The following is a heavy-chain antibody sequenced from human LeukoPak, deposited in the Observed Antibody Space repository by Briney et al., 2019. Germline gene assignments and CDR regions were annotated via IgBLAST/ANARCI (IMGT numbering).Heavy chain of an antibody. J-gene: IGHJ4*02. CDR1: GYTFTTYG. CDR3: ARYGLGRTTKSFDY. D-gene: IGHD1-1*01. V-gene: IGHV1-18*01. Sequence: ASVKVSCKASGYTFTTYGITWVRQAPGQGLEWMGWISTYNGNTNYAQKLQSRVTMTTDTSTSTAYMDLRSLRSDDTAVYYCARYGLGRTTKSFDYWGQGTLVTVSS. CDR2: ISTYNGNT.